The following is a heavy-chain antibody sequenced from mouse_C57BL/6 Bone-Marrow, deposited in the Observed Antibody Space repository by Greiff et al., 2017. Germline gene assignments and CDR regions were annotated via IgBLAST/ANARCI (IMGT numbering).Heavy chain of an antibody. CDR1: GYTFTNYW. D-gene: IGHD2-12*01. J-gene: IGHJ3*01. Sequence: VQLQESGAELVRPGTSVKMSCKASGYTFTNYWIGWAKQRPGHGLEWIGEIYPGGGYTNYNEKFKGKATLTADKSSSTAYMQFSSLTSEDSAIYVCASAGDYSDCPFDYWGQGTLVTVSA. CDR2: IYPGGGYT. CDR3: ASAGDYSDCPFDY. V-gene: IGHV1-63*01.